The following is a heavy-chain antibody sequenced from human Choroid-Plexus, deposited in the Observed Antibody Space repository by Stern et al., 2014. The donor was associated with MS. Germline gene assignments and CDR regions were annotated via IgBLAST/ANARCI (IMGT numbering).Heavy chain of an antibody. Sequence: VQLVQSGGGVVQPGRPLRLSCVASGFTLGSCAMHWVRQAPGKGLEWVAVVSYDGSNKYYADSVKGRFTISRDNSQNTLYMQMSSLRPEDTAVYYCAKDRQYLTYFFDHWGQGSLVTVSS. CDR2: VSYDGSNK. CDR3: AKDRQYLTYFFDH. CDR1: GFTLGSCA. D-gene: IGHD2/OR15-2a*01. V-gene: IGHV3-30*18. J-gene: IGHJ5*02.